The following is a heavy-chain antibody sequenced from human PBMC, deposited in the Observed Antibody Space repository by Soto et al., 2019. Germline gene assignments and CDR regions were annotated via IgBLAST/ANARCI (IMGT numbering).Heavy chain of an antibody. Sequence: GASVKVSCKASGYTSTSYDINWVRQATGQGLEWMGWMNPNSGNTGYAQKFQGRVTMTRNTSISTAYMELSSLRSEDTAVYYCARLKLTSSWYRPLKPYNWFDPWGQGTLVTVSS. CDR2: MNPNSGNT. J-gene: IGHJ5*02. V-gene: IGHV1-8*01. CDR1: GYTSTSYD. CDR3: ARLKLTSSWYRPLKPYNWFDP. D-gene: IGHD6-13*01.